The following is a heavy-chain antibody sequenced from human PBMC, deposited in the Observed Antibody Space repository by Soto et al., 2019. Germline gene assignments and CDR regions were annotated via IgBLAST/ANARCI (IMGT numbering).Heavy chain of an antibody. D-gene: IGHD1-7*01. CDR3: AKNQERELPRVIDF. CDR2: MSGSSRTT. V-gene: IGHV3-23*01. J-gene: IGHJ4*02. Sequence: EVRLLESGGGLVKPGGSLRLSCATSGLTFSIYAMSWVRQAPGGGLEWVSSMSGSSRTTYYADSVRGRFTISRDRSKNTRYLQMSSLRAEDTALYYCAKNQERELPRVIDFWGQGTLVTVSS. CDR1: GLTFSIYA.